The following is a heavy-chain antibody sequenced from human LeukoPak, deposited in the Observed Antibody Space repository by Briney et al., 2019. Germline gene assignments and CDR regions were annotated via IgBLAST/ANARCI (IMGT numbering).Heavy chain of an antibody. CDR1: GYTFTSYG. CDR2: LRAFDGDA. CDR3: ARNRDMITFGGVIADY. D-gene: IGHD3-16*02. Sequence: ASVKGSCQASGYTFTSYGIRWVRPAPGQGLGWSGSLRAFDGDATYATQLQGRVAVPSDASTSTAYMEQRSLRSEDTGVYYCARNRDMITFGGVIADYWGQGTLVSVSS. V-gene: IGHV1-18*04. J-gene: IGHJ4*02.